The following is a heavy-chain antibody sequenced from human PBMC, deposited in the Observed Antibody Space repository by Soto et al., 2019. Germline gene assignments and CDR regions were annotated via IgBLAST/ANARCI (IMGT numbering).Heavy chain of an antibody. V-gene: IGHV1-69*13. CDR2: IIPIFGTA. D-gene: IGHD2-2*01. J-gene: IGHJ6*02. CDR1: GGTFSSYA. CDR3: ARDRVVPAANYYYYGMDV. Sequence: SVKVSCKASGGTFSSYAISWVRQAPGQGLEWMGGIIPIFGTANYAQKLQGRVTITADESTSTAYMELSSLRSEDTAVYYCARDRVVPAANYYYYGMDVWGQGTTVTVSS.